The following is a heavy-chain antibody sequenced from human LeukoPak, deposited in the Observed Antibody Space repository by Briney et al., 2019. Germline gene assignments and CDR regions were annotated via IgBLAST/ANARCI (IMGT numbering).Heavy chain of an antibody. CDR1: GYTFTSYG. Sequence: ASVKVSCKASGYTFTSYGISWVRQAPGQGLEWMGWISAYNGSTNYAQKLQGRVTMTTDTPTSTAYMELRSLRSDDTAVYYCARKEWVPYYFDYWGQGTLVTVSP. CDR2: ISAYNGST. V-gene: IGHV1-18*01. J-gene: IGHJ4*02. CDR3: ARKEWVPYYFDY. D-gene: IGHD3-3*01.